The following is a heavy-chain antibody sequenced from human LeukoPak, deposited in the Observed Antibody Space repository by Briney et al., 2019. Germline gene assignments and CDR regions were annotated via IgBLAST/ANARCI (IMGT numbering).Heavy chain of an antibody. Sequence: ASVKVSCKTSGYTFTSYYMHWVRQAPGRGLEWMGIINPSGGGTSYAQKFQGRVTMTRDTSTSTVYMELSSLRSEDTAVYYCARGRGYYDSRGYSNWLDPWGQGTLVTVSS. CDR1: GYTFTSYY. V-gene: IGHV1-46*01. D-gene: IGHD3-22*01. CDR2: INPSGGGT. CDR3: ARGRGYYDSRGYSNWLDP. J-gene: IGHJ5*02.